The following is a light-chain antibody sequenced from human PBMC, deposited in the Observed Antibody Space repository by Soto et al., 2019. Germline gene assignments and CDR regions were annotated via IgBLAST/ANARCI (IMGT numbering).Light chain of an antibody. CDR1: QSVSSNH. J-gene: IGKJ1*01. CDR2: GAS. CDR3: QQYGRT. Sequence: EIVLTQSPGTLSLSPGGRATLFCRASQSVSSNHLAWYQQKPGQPPRLIIYGASNRATGIPDRFSGSGSGTDFTLNINRLEPEDFAMYYCQQYGRTFGQGTKVEIK. V-gene: IGKV3-20*01.